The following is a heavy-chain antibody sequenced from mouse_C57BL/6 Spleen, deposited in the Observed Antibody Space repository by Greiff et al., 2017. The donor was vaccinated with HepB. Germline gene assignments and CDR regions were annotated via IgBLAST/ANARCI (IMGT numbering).Heavy chain of an antibody. CDR1: GYTFTSYW. J-gene: IGHJ3*01. CDR3: ASGYDAFAY. D-gene: IGHD2-2*01. Sequence: VQLQQSGADLAKPGASVKLSCKASGYTFTSYWMHWVKQRPGQGLEWIGYINPSSDYTKYNQKFKDKATLTADKSSSTAYMQLSSLTYEDSAVYYCASGYDAFAYWGQGTLVTVSA. CDR2: INPSSDYT. V-gene: IGHV1-7*01.